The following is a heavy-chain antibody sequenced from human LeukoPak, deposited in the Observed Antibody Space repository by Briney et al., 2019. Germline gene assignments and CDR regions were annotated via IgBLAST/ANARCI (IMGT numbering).Heavy chain of an antibody. CDR3: TTDLALNCTHGVCLMGGDY. CDR1: GFIFSNAW. J-gene: IGHJ4*02. V-gene: IGHV3-15*01. D-gene: IGHD2-8*01. Sequence: PGGALRLSCTASGFIFSNAWMNWLRQAPGKGLEWVGRSKSKTDDGTIVYAAPVTGRFTISRDDSKNTLYLQMKSLKNEDTAVYYCTTDLALNCTHGVCLMGGDYWGQGTLVTVSS. CDR2: SKSKTDDGTI.